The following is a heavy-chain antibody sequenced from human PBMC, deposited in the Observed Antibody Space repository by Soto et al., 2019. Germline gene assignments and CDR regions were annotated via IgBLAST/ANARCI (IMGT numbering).Heavy chain of an antibody. CDR3: ARDQLPGSFGMSNYGMDV. J-gene: IGHJ6*02. D-gene: IGHD3-10*01. CDR2: IWYDGSNK. CDR1: GFTFSSYG. V-gene: IGHV3-33*01. Sequence: GGYLRLSCAASGFTFSSYGMHWVRQAPGKGLEWVAVIWYDGSNKYYADSVKGRFTISRDNSKNTLYLQMNSLRAEDTAVYYCARDQLPGSFGMSNYGMDVWGQGTTVTVS.